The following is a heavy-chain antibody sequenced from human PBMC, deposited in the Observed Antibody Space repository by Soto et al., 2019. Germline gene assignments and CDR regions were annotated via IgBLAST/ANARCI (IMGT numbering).Heavy chain of an antibody. J-gene: IGHJ3*02. D-gene: IGHD6-13*01. Sequence: VGSLRLCCSASGFTFSSYAMHWVRQAPGKGLEYVSAISSNGGSTYYADSVKGRFTISRDNSKNTLYLQMSSLRAEDTAVYYVARGAAAGTPGAFDTWGQGTMVT. CDR3: ARGAAAGTPGAFDT. CDR1: GFTFSSYA. V-gene: IGHV3-64D*08. CDR2: ISSNGGST.